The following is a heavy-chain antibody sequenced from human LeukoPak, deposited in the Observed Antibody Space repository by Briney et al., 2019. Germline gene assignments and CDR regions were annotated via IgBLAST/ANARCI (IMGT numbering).Heavy chain of an antibody. J-gene: IGHJ4*02. V-gene: IGHV4-28*05. Sequence: SGTLSLTCAVSGGSISSSNWWGWIRQPPGKGLEWIGYIYYSGSIYYNPSLKSRVTMSVDTSKNQFSLKLSSVTAVDTAVYYCARISGGSTPYYFDYWGQGTLVTVSS. CDR2: IYYSGSI. CDR1: GGSISSSNW. D-gene: IGHD4-23*01. CDR3: ARISGGSTPYYFDY.